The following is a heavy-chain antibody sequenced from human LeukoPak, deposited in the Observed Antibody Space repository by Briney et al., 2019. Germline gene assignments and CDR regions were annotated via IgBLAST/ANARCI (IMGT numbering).Heavy chain of an antibody. CDR1: GGSISSSSYY. CDR2: IYYSGST. J-gene: IGHJ4*02. Sequence: PSETLSLTCTVSGGSISSSSYYWGWIRQPPGKGLEWTGSIYYSGSTYYNPSLKSRVTISVDTSKNQFSLKLSSVTAADTAVYYCARRGGAAAGTPIDYWGQGTLVTVSS. CDR3: ARRGGAAAGTPIDY. D-gene: IGHD6-13*01. V-gene: IGHV4-39*01.